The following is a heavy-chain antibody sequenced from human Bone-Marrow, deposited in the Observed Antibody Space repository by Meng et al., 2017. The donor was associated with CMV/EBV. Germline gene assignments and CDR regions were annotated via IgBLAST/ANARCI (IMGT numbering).Heavy chain of an antibody. V-gene: IGHV4-59*01. J-gene: IGHJ6*02. CDR2: IYYSGST. D-gene: IGHD1-7*01. Sequence: GSLRLSCTVSGGSISSYYWSWIRQPPGKGLEWIGYIYYSGSTNYNPSLKSRVTISVDTSKNQFSLKLSSVTAADTPVYYCARGSGNYDPHYYYGMDVWGQGTTVTVSS. CDR3: ARGSGNYDPHYYYGMDV. CDR1: GGSISSYY.